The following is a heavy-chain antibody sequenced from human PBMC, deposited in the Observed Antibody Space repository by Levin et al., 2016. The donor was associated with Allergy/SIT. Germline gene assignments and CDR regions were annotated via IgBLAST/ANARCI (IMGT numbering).Heavy chain of an antibody. CDR2: IWYDGSNK. J-gene: IGHJ4*02. D-gene: IGHD3-9*01. Sequence: GESLKISCAASGFTFSSYGMHWVRQAPGKGLEWVAVIWYDGSNKYYADSVKGRFTISRDNSKNTLYLQMNSLRAEDTAVYYCATDYDILTGYQSAFDYWGQGTLVTVSS. CDR1: GFTFSSYG. CDR3: ATDYDILTGYQSAFDY. V-gene: IGHV3-33*01.